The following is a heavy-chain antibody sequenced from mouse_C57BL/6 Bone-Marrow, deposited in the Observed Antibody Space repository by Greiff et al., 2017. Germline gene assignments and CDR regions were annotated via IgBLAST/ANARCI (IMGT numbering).Heavy chain of an antibody. J-gene: IGHJ4*01. CDR2: IYPGSGST. V-gene: IGHV1-55*01. CDR1: GYTFTSYW. D-gene: IGHD6-2*01. CDR3: ARGSLSMDY. Sequence: QVQLQQPGAELVKPGASVKMYCKASGYTFTSYWLTWVKQRPGQGLEWIGDIYPGSGSTNYNEKFKSKATLTVDTSSSTAYMQLSSLTSEDSAVYYCARGSLSMDYWGQGTSVTVSS.